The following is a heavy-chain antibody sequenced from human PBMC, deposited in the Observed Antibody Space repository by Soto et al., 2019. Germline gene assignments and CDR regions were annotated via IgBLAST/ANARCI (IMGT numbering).Heavy chain of an antibody. CDR3: ARVVTGTGGGEYFDY. D-gene: IGHD1-20*01. CDR1: GYTFTSYA. J-gene: IGHJ4*02. CDR2: INAGNGNT. V-gene: IGHV1-3*01. Sequence: ASVKVSCKASGYTFTSYAMHWVRQAPGQRLEWMGWINAGNGNTKYSRKFQGRVTITRDTSASTAYMELSSLRSEDTAVYYCARVVTGTGGGEYFDYWGQGTLVTVSS.